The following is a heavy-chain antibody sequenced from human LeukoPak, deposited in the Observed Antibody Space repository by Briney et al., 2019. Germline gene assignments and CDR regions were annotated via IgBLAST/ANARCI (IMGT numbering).Heavy chain of an antibody. CDR2: ISSSSSTI. Sequence: GGSLRLSCAASGFTFSSYRMNWVRQAPGKGLEWVSYISSSSSTIYYADSVKGRFTISRDNAKNSLYLQMNSLRGEDTAVYYCARGDWGDNFDYWGQGTLVSVSS. CDR1: GFTFSSYR. D-gene: IGHD7-27*01. V-gene: IGHV3-48*01. CDR3: ARGDWGDNFDY. J-gene: IGHJ4*02.